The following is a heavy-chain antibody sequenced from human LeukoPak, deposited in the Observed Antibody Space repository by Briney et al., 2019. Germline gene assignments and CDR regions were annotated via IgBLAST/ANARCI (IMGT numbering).Heavy chain of an antibody. D-gene: IGHD3-10*01. CDR1: GGSITNYY. V-gene: IGHV4-59*01. J-gene: IGHJ4*02. CDR3: ASTSGSYFISSFDY. CDR2: IHHSGST. Sequence: PSETLSLTCTVSGGSITNYYWSWIRQPPGKGLEWIGYIHHSGSTKYKSSLKSRVTISVDTSKNQFSLKLSSVTAADTAVYYCASTSGSYFISSFDYWGQGTLVTVSS.